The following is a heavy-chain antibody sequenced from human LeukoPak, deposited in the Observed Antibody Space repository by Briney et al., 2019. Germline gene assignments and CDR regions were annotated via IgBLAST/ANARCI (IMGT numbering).Heavy chain of an antibody. Sequence: SETLSLTCTVSGGSISSYYWSWIRQPPGTGLEWIGYIYYSGSTNYNPSLKSRVTISLDTSKNQFSLRLSSVTAADTAVYYCARDVGATTSYFDYWGQGTLVTVSS. D-gene: IGHD1-26*01. CDR1: GGSISSYY. J-gene: IGHJ4*02. V-gene: IGHV4-59*01. CDR3: ARDVGATTSYFDY. CDR2: IYYSGST.